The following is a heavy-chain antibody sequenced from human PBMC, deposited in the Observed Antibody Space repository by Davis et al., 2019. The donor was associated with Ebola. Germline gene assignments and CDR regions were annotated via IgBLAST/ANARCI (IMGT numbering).Heavy chain of an antibody. CDR1: GGSISTYY. CDR2: IYSSGFT. Sequence: MPSDTLSLTCRVSGGSISTYYWSWIRQPAGKGLEWIGRIYSSGFTSYNPSLKSRVTMSVDTSKNQFSLKVNSVTAADTAVYYCARDTTVRFGESFFDPWGQGMLVTVSS. CDR3: ARDTTVRFGESFFDP. V-gene: IGHV4-4*07. J-gene: IGHJ5*02. D-gene: IGHD3-10*01.